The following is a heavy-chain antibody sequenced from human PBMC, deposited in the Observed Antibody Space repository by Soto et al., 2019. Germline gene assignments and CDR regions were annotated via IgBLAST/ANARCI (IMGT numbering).Heavy chain of an antibody. Sequence: QVQLVQSGAEVKKPGASVKVSCKGSGYTFTSFGITWVRQAPGQGLEWMGWITTYNDNTNYAQKFQGRVTMTTDTSTSTAYMELRSLRSDDTAVYYCARVGGVKGYRYVDASDYWGQGTLVTVSS. J-gene: IGHJ4*02. CDR3: ARVGGVKGYRYVDASDY. V-gene: IGHV1-18*01. D-gene: IGHD4-17*01. CDR1: GYTFTSFG. CDR2: ITTYNDNT.